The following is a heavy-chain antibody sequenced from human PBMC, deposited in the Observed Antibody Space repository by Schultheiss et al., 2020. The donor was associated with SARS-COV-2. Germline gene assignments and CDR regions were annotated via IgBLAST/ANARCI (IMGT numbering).Heavy chain of an antibody. D-gene: IGHD3-3*01. J-gene: IGHJ6*03. CDR1: GGSISSYY. CDR3: ARGNYDFWRLYYYYYYMDV. Sequence: SETLSLTCTVSGGSISSYYWRWIRQPPGKGLEWIGYIYYSGSTNYNPSLKSRVTISVDTSKNQFSLKLSSVTAADTAVYYCARGNYDFWRLYYYYYYMDVWGKGTSVTVSS. CDR2: IYYSGST. V-gene: IGHV4-59*01.